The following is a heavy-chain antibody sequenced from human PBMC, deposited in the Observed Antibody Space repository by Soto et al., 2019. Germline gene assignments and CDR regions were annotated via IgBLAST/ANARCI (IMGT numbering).Heavy chain of an antibody. D-gene: IGHD2-21*01. CDR2: ISSDGRST. V-gene: IGHV3-30*04. Sequence: GGSLRLSCAASGFTFSTYLMYWVRQAPGKGLEWLAFISSDGRSTDYADSVKGRFTISRDNPKNTLYLQMSSLRAEDTAVYYCASRRGDGYFEYWGQGTLVTVSS. CDR1: GFTFSTYL. CDR3: ASRRGDGYFEY. J-gene: IGHJ4*02.